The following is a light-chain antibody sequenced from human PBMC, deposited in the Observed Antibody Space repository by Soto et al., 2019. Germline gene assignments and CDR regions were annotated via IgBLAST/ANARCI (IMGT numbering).Light chain of an antibody. Sequence: EIVMTQSPATLSVSPGERATLSCRASQSVTTNLAWYQQKPGQAPRLLIYGASTRATGIPARFSDSGSGTEFTLTISSLQSEAFAVYYCQQYNNWPRTWTFGQGTKVEIK. CDR2: GAS. J-gene: IGKJ1*01. CDR3: QQYNNWPRTWT. V-gene: IGKV3-15*01. CDR1: QSVTTN.